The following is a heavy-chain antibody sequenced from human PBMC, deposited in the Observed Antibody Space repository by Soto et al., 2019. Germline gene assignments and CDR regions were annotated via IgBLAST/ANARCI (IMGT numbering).Heavy chain of an antibody. V-gene: IGHV3-74*01. CDR1: ECTCVGFG. CDR3: ARDLSGRSDV. Sequence: VSLRPWWLVAECTCVGFGRHCVRATPGKGLVWVSRLNEDGSFTSYADSVKGRFTIFRDNAKNTLYLQMNSLRADDTAVYYCARDLSGRSDVRGKGTTVTVSS. J-gene: IGHJ6*04. D-gene: IGHD1-1*01. CDR2: LNEDGSFT.